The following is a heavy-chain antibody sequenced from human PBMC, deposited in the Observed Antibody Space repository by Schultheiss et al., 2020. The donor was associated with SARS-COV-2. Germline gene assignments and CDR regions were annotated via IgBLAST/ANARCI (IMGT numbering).Heavy chain of an antibody. Sequence: GGSLRLSCAASGFTFSSYSMNWVRQAPGKGLEWVSAISGSGGSTYYADSVKGRFTISRDNAENSLYLQMNSLRAEDTAVYYCARDRGAARYHYYYYMDVWGKGTTVTVSS. D-gene: IGHD6-6*01. CDR1: GFTFSSYS. V-gene: IGHV3-21*01. CDR3: ARDRGAARYHYYYYMDV. J-gene: IGHJ6*03. CDR2: ISGSGGST.